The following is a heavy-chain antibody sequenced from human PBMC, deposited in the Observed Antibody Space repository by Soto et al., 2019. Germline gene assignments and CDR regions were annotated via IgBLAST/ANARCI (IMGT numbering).Heavy chain of an antibody. V-gene: IGHV1-18*01. D-gene: IGHD1-7*01. CDR2: VSAYNANT. CDR3: ARGTYFDY. J-gene: IGHJ4*02. Sequence: ASVKVSCKASGYALTNYVITWVRQAPGRGLEWMGWVSAYNANTSYAQKLQGRVTMTTDTSTSTAYMELRSLRSDDTAVYYCARGTYFDYWGQGTLVTVSS. CDR1: GYALTNYV.